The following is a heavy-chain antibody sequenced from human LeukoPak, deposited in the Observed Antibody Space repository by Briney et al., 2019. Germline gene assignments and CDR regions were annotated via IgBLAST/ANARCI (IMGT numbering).Heavy chain of an antibody. V-gene: IGHV4-59*08. CDR1: GGSISSYY. Sequence: SETLSLTCTVSGGSISSYYWSWIRQPPGKGLEWIGYIYYSGSTKYHASLKSRVTISVDTSKNQFSLNLSSVTAADTAAYYCARRYCSGGSCYSAFDYWGQGTLVTVSS. CDR2: IYYSGST. D-gene: IGHD2-15*01. J-gene: IGHJ4*02. CDR3: ARRYCSGGSCYSAFDY.